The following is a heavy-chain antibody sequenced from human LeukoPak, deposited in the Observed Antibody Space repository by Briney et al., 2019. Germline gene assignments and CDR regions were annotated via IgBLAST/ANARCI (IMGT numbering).Heavy chain of an antibody. CDR1: GGTFSSYA. CDR3: AKDMTTVVRFDY. V-gene: IGHV1-69*10. J-gene: IGHJ4*02. Sequence: GASVKVSCKASGGTFSSYAISWVRQAPGQGLEWMGGIIPILGIANYAQKFQGRVTITADKSTSTAYMELSSLRSEDTAVYYCAKDMTTVVRFDYWGQGTLVTVSS. D-gene: IGHD4-23*01. CDR2: IIPILGIA.